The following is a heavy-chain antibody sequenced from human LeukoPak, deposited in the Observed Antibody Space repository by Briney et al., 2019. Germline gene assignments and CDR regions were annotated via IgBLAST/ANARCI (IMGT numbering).Heavy chain of an antibody. CDR2: IRSSSRTI. J-gene: IGHJ4*02. D-gene: IGHD3-10*01. CDR1: GFTFSSYS. CDR3: ARDGSGRVPEMSAPDY. V-gene: IGHV3-48*01. Sequence: GGSLRLSCAASGFTFSSYSMNWVRQAPGKGLEWVSYIRSSSRTIYYADSVKGRFTISRDNAKNSLYLQMNSLRAEDTAVYYCARDGSGRVPEMSAPDYWGQGTLVTVSS.